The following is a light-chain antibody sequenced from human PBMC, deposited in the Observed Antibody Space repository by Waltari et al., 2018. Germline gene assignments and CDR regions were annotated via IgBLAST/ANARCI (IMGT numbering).Light chain of an antibody. CDR2: ENN. V-gene: IGLV6-57*04. J-gene: IGLJ3*02. Sequence: NFMLTQPHSVSESPGKTVTISCTRSSGSIASNYVQWYQQRPGSAPTTVIYENNQRPSGVSALFSGSIDSSSNSAPLTISGLKAEDEADYYCQSYYGTDWVFGGGTKLTVL. CDR1: SGSIASNY. CDR3: QSYYGTDWV.